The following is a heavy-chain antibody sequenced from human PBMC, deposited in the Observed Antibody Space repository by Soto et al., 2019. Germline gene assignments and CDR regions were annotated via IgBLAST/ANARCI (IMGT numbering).Heavy chain of an antibody. D-gene: IGHD1-1*01. J-gene: IGHJ3*02. Sequence: GGSLRLSCAASGFTFSAYYMSWLRQAPGKGLEWVSYISSSGSTIYYADSVKGRFTISRDNAKNSLYLQMNSLRAEDTAVYHCASPNRNWNDAFDIWGQGTMVTVSS. CDR1: GFTFSAYY. CDR3: ASPNRNWNDAFDI. V-gene: IGHV3-11*01. CDR2: ISSSGSTI.